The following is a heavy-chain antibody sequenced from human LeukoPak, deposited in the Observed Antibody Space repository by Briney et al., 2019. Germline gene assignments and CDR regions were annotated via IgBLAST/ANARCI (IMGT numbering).Heavy chain of an antibody. CDR1: GGTSSSYA. CDR3: ARAGVVPAAIGPLWY. Sequence: ASVKVSCKASGGTSSSYAISWVRQAPGQGLEWMGGIIPIFGTANYAQKLQGRVTMTTDTSTSTAYMELRSLGSDDTAVYYCARAGVVPAAIGPLWYWGQGTLVTVSS. CDR2: IIPIFGTA. D-gene: IGHD2-2*01. J-gene: IGHJ4*02. V-gene: IGHV1-69*05.